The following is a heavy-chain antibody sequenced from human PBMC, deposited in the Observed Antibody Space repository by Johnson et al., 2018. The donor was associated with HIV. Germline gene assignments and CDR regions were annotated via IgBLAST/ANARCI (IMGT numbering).Heavy chain of an antibody. D-gene: IGHD6-13*01. CDR1: GFTFSDYY. CDR2: ISSSGSTI. Sequence: QVQLVESGGGVVQPGGSLRLSCAASGFTFSDYYMSWIRQAPGKGLEWVSYISSSGSTIYYADSVKGRFTISRDNAKNSLYLQMNSLRAEDTAVYYCARDGIAAEPKWDAFYIWGQGTMVTVSS. CDR3: ARDGIAAEPKWDAFYI. V-gene: IGHV3-11*01. J-gene: IGHJ3*02.